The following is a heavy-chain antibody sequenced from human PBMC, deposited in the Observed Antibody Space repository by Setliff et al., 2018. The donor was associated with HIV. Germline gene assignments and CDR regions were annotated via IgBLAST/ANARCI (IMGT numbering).Heavy chain of an antibody. CDR1: GGTFSGYA. Sequence: GASVKVSCKAPGGTFSGYAFSWVRQAPGQGFEWMGGSIPVFGTVNYAQKFLGRATITADESTNTSYMELTSLRSEDTAVYFCARDSHCSGPSCYSGGQFFDYGGQGTLVTVSS. J-gene: IGHJ4*02. V-gene: IGHV1-69*13. CDR3: ARDSHCSGPSCYSGGQFFDY. D-gene: IGHD2-15*01. CDR2: SIPVFGTV.